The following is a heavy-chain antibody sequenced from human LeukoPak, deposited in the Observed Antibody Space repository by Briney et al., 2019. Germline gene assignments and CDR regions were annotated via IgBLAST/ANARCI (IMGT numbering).Heavy chain of an antibody. CDR1: GFAFDDYD. CDR3: ARLDHDYVWGSYRYGAFDI. D-gene: IGHD3-16*02. CDR2: INWNGGRT. J-gene: IGHJ3*02. V-gene: IGHV3-20*04. Sequence: GGSLRLSCAASGFAFDDYDMSWVRQAPGKGLEWVSAINWNGGRTGYADSVKGRFIISRDNGKSSLYLQMNSLRAEDTAVYYCARLDHDYVWGSYRYGAFDIWGQGTMVTVSS.